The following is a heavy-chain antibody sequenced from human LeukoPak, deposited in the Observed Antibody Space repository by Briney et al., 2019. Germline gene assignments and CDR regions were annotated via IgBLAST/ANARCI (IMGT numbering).Heavy chain of an antibody. V-gene: IGHV5-51*01. CDR1: GYSFTSYW. Sequence: GESLKISCKGSGYSFTSYWIGWVRQMPGKGLEWMGIIYPGDSDTRYSPSFQGQVTISADKSISTAYLQWSSLKASDTAMYYCARVTYYDSSGYDPPYYFDYWGQGTLVTVSS. J-gene: IGHJ4*02. CDR3: ARVTYYDSSGYDPPYYFDY. D-gene: IGHD3-22*01. CDR2: IYPGDSDT.